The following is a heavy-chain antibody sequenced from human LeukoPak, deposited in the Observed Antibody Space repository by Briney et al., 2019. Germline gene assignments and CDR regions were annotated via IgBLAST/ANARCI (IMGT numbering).Heavy chain of an antibody. J-gene: IGHJ6*03. D-gene: IGHD6-13*01. CDR2: ISGSGGST. CDR3: ARDAAAAGMRYYYYYYMDV. V-gene: IGHV3-23*01. Sequence: GGSLRLSCAASGFTFSSYGMSWVRQAPGKGLEWVSAISGSGGSTYYADSVKGRFTISRDNSKNTLYLQMNSLRAEDTAVYYCARDAAAAGMRYYYYYYMDVWGKGTTVTVSS. CDR1: GFTFSSYG.